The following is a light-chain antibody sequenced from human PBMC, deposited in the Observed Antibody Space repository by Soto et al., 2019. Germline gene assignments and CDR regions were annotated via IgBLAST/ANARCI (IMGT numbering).Light chain of an antibody. CDR1: SSDIGDYDY. Sequence: QSALTQPASVSGSPGQSITISCTGTSSDIGDYDYVSWYQHLPGKAPKLLIFDVTHRPSGVSDRFSGSKSGNTASLTISGVRPEDEADYYCSSYAGNKLLFGGGTKLTVL. CDR3: SSYAGNKLL. J-gene: IGLJ2*01. V-gene: IGLV2-14*01. CDR2: DVT.